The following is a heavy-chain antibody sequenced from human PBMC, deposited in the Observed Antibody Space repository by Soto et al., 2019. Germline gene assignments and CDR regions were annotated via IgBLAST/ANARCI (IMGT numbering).Heavy chain of an antibody. CDR2: ISYDGNNK. CDR1: GVTFSSYG. Sequence: GGSLRLSCAASGVTFSSYGMHWIRHAPGKGLEWVAVISYDGNNKYYADSVKGRFTISRDDSKNTLYLQMNSLRAEDTAVYYCAQEKATRGYSFLTDSWGQGTLVTVSS. CDR3: AQEKATRGYSFLTDS. J-gene: IGHJ4*02. V-gene: IGHV3-30*18. D-gene: IGHD5-18*01.